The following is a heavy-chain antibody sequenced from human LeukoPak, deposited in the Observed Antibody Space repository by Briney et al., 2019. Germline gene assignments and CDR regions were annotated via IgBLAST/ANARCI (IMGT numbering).Heavy chain of an antibody. D-gene: IGHD5-12*01. CDR1: GFTFGDYA. J-gene: IGHJ4*02. V-gene: IGHV3-49*03. CDR2: IRSKAYGGTT. Sequence: GGSLRLSCTASGFTFGDYAMSWFRQAPGKGLEWVGFIRSKAYGGTTEYAASVKGRFTISRDDSKSIAYLQMNSLKTEDTAVYYCTRIPHDIVTTPDVGFDYWGQGTLVTVSS. CDR3: TRIPHDIVTTPDVGFDY.